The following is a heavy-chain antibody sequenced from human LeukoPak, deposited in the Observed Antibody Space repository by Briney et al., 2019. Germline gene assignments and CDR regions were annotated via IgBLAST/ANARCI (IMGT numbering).Heavy chain of an antibody. CDR3: ARARVVLFWYFDL. Sequence: PSETLSLTCTVSGGSISSNNYYWRWIRQAPGKGLEWIASVYYSGSTHYHPSLKSRVSISADTTKNQFFLNLTSVTAADTSMYYCARARVVLFWYFDLWGRGTLVSVSS. D-gene: IGHD3-3*01. V-gene: IGHV4-39*01. J-gene: IGHJ2*01. CDR1: GGSISSNNYY. CDR2: VYYSGST.